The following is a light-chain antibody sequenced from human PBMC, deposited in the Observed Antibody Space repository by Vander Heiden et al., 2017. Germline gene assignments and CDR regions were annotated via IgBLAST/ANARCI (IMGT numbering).Light chain of an antibody. CDR1: NIGSES. J-gene: IGLJ2*01. CDR3: QVWDTSSDHVL. CDR2: DDS. V-gene: IGLV3-21*02. Sequence: SYVLTQPPSVSVAPGQTAKIHCGVNNIGSESVHWYQQRSGQAPVLAVYDDSDRPSGIPERFSGSNSGNAATLTISGVEAGDEADYYCQVWDTSSDHVLFGGGTRLTVL.